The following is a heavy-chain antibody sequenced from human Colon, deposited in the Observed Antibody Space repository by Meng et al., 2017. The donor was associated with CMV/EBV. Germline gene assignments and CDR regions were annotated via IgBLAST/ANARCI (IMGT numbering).Heavy chain of an antibody. D-gene: IGHD6-13*01. V-gene: IGHV1-2*02. CDR3: VRESWYFDF. CDR2: IYPQDGGT. CDR1: GYPFTANH. J-gene: IGHJ4*02. Sequence: QGQLVQSGTEVKKPGASVKVSCKPSGYPFTANHLHWVRQAPGQGLEWLGWIYPQDGGTYFAQKFQDRVTLTRDTSITTAYMELSGLTSDDTAIYYCVRESWYFDFWGEGTLVTVSS.